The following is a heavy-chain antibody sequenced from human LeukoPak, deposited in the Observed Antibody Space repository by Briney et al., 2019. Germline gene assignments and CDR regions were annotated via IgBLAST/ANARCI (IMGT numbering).Heavy chain of an antibody. CDR2: ISSSGSTI. J-gene: IGHJ4*02. CDR3: AVLYSGSYLVNY. Sequence: RPGGSLRLSCAASGFTFSDYYMSWIRQAPGKGLEWVSYISSSGSTIYYADSVKGRFTISRDNAKNSLYLQMNSLRAEDTAVYYCAVLYSGSYLVNYWGQGTLVTVSS. CDR1: GFTFSDYY. D-gene: IGHD1-26*01. V-gene: IGHV3-11*04.